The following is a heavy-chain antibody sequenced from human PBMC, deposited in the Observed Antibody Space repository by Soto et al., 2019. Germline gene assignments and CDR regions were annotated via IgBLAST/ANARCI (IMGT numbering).Heavy chain of an antibody. V-gene: IGHV4-59*08. CDR2: IYYSGST. Sequence: QVQLQESGPGLVKPSETLSLTCTVSGGSISSYYWNWFRQPPGKGLEWIGYIYYSGSTNYNPSLKSRVTITVDTSKNQFSLGLSSVTAADTAVYYCARRDSSGWHWYFDLFGRGTLVTVSS. J-gene: IGHJ2*01. D-gene: IGHD6-19*01. CDR1: GGSISSYY. CDR3: ARRDSSGWHWYFDL.